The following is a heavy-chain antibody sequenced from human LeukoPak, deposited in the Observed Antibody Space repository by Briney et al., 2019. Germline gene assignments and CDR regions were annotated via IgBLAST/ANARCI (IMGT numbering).Heavy chain of an antibody. Sequence: PSGTLSLTCGVSGGSISSVNWWTWVRQSPGKGLEWIGEIYHSGSTNYTPSLKSRVTISVDKSKNQFSLKLSSVTAADTAVYYCAGSPSWSSYYLDYWGQGTLVTVSS. CDR2: IYHSGST. CDR1: GGSISSVNW. D-gene: IGHD3-3*01. V-gene: IGHV4-4*02. CDR3: AGSPSWSSYYLDY. J-gene: IGHJ4*02.